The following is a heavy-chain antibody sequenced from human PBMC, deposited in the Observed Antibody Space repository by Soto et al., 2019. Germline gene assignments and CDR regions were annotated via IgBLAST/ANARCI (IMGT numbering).Heavy chain of an antibody. J-gene: IGHJ4*02. V-gene: IGHV4-39*07. CDR2: IYYSGTT. CDR1: SASISSSSYT. D-gene: IGHD3-16*01. Sequence: SETLSLTCTVSSASISSSSYTWGWIRQPPGKGLEWIGSIYYSGTTYYNPSLNSRVTVSVDTSKNQFSLKLSSVTAADTAVFYCTRGRMTTFDWGQGTLVTVSS. CDR3: TRGRMTTFD.